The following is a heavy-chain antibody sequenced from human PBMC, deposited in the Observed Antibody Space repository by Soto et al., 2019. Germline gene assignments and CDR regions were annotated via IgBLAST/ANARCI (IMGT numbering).Heavy chain of an antibody. CDR3: ARVGDSREFDY. J-gene: IGHJ4*02. D-gene: IGHD3-22*01. CDR2: IYHSGST. CDR1: GGSISSGGYS. Sequence: QLQLQESGSGLVKPSQTLSLTCAVSGGSISSGGYSWSWIRQPPGKGLEWIGYIYHSGSTYYNPSLKSRVTNSVDRARNRFSLKLSSVTAADTAVYYCARVGDSREFDYWGQGPLVTVSS. V-gene: IGHV4-30-2*01.